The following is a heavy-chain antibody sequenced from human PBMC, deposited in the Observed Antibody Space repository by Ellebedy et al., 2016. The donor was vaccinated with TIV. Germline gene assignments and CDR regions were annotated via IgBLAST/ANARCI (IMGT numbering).Heavy chain of an antibody. D-gene: IGHD2-15*01. J-gene: IGHJ6*01. Sequence: SETLSFTCSVSGGSISSNIYYWGWIRQPPGQGLEWIGSIYYSGSSYYNPSLKSRVTISLDTSKTLFSLKLTSGTAADTALYYCARDGVDGLDVWGHGATVVVSS. CDR1: GGSISSNIYY. V-gene: IGHV4-39*07. CDR3: ARDGVDGLDV. CDR2: IYYSGSS.